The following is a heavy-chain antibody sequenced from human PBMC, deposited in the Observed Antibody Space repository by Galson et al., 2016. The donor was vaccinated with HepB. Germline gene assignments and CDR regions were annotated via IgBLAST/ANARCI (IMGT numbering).Heavy chain of an antibody. CDR3: ALLQEHL. V-gene: IGHV3-30-3*01. D-gene: IGHD1-26*01. CDR2: ISYDGSNK. Sequence: LRLSCAASGFTFSSYAMHWVRQAPGKGLERVAVISYDGSNKYYADSVKGRFTISRDNSKNTLYLQMNSFHQGPIGLPPGALLQEHLWG. CDR1: GFTFSSYA. J-gene: IGHJ6*01.